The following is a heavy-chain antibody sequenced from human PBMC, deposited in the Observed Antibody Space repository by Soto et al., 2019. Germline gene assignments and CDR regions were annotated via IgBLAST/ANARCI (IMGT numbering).Heavy chain of an antibody. V-gene: IGHV4-59*01. D-gene: IGHD2-21*02. CDR3: AGGPEVVTADY. CDR1: GGSISSYY. Sequence: SETLSLTCTVSGGSISSYYWSWIRQPPGKGLEWIGYIYYSGSTNYNPSLKSRVTISVDTSKNQFSLKLSSVTAADTAVYYCAGGPEVVTADYWGQGTLVTVSS. CDR2: IYYSGST. J-gene: IGHJ4*02.